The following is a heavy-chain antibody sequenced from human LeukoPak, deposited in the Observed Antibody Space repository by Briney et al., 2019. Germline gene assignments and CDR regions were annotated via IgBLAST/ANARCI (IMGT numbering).Heavy chain of an antibody. Sequence: ASVKVSCKASGYTFTGYYMHWVRQAPGQGLEWMGWINPNSGGTNYAQKFQGRVTMTRDTSISTAYMELSRLRSNDTAVYYCARVKTAIFGVETGAFDIWGQGTMVTVSS. CDR1: GYTFTGYY. V-gene: IGHV1-2*02. D-gene: IGHD3-3*01. CDR3: ARVKTAIFGVETGAFDI. J-gene: IGHJ3*02. CDR2: INPNSGGT.